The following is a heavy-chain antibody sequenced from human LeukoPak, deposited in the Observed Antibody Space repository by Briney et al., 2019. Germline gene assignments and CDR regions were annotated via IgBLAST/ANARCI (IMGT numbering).Heavy chain of an antibody. CDR1: SDSFTSYW. CDR3: ARSNWGGAFDI. Sequence: GESLKISCNISSDSFTSYWIGWVRQMPGKGLEWMGIIYPGDSDTRYSPSFQGQVTISADKSISTAYLQWSSLKASDTAMYYCARSNWGGAFDIWGQGTMVTVSS. CDR2: IYPGDSDT. D-gene: IGHD7-27*01. J-gene: IGHJ3*02. V-gene: IGHV5-51*01.